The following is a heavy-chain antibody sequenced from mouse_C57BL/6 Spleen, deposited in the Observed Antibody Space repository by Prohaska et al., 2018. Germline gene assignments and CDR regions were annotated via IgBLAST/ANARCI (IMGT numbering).Heavy chain of an antibody. Sequence: EVKLLQSGGGLVQPGGSLKLSCAASGIDFSRYWMTWVRRAPGKGLEWIGESNPDSRTINYAPSLKDKFIISRDNAKKTLYLQMNKVRSEDTALYYCARLLGDYWGQGTSVTVSS. CDR3: ARLLGDY. J-gene: IGHJ4*01. CDR1: GIDFSRYW. CDR2: SNPDSRTI. V-gene: IGHV4-1*01.